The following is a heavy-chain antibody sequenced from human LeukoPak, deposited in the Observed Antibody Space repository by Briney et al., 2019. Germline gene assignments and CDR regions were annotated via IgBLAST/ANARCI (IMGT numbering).Heavy chain of an antibody. Sequence: PGGSLRLSCAASGFTFSSYAMSWVRQAPGKGLEWVSAISGSGGSTYYAGSVKGRFTISRDNSKNTLYLQMNSLRAEDTAVYYCARSPPLYCGGDCYSDAFDIWGQGTMVTVAS. V-gene: IGHV3-23*01. CDR2: ISGSGGST. CDR1: GFTFSSYA. J-gene: IGHJ3*02. CDR3: ARSPPLYCGGDCYSDAFDI. D-gene: IGHD2-21*02.